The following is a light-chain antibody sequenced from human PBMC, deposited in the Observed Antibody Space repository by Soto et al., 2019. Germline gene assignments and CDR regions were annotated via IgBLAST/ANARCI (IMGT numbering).Light chain of an antibody. CDR3: CSYAGSYTSYV. Sequence: QSALTQPRSVSGSPGQSVAISCIGTNSDVGAYNYVSWYQQHPSKAPKLMIYDVSERPSGVSDRFSGSKSGNTASLTISGLQAEDEGYYYCCSYAGSYTSYVFGTGTKLTVL. CDR1: NSDVGAYNY. J-gene: IGLJ1*01. CDR2: DVS. V-gene: IGLV2-11*01.